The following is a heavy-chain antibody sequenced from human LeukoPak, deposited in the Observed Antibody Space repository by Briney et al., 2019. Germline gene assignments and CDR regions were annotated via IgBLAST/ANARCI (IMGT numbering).Heavy chain of an antibody. CDR1: GCTFTSYA. J-gene: IGHJ4*02. D-gene: IGHD2-2*01. Sequence: ASVKVSCKASGCTFTSYAMHWVRQAPGQRLEWMGWSNAGNGNTKYSQEFQGRVTITRDTSASTAYMELGSLRSEDMAVYYCAREYCSSTSCYVDYWGQGTLVTVSS. V-gene: IGHV1-3*02. CDR3: AREYCSSTSCYVDY. CDR2: SNAGNGNT.